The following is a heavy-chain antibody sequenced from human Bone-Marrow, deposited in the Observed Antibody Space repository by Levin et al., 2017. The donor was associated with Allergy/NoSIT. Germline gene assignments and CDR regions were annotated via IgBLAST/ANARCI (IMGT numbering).Heavy chain of an antibody. J-gene: IGHJ3*01. Sequence: PSETLSLTCTVSGGSIDNFFWSWLRQPPGKELEWVGYISDSGTTKYSPSLKSRLTIPVRTSKNQFSLRLTSVTAADTAIYYCARHFSSHWYSGHTFDVWGPGTLVTVSS. V-gene: IGHV4-59*08. CDR3: ARHFSSHWYSGHTFDV. D-gene: IGHD2-21*02. CDR2: ISDSGTT. CDR1: GGSIDNFF.